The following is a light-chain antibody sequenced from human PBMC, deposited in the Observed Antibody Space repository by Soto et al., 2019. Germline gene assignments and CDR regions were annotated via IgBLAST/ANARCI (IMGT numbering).Light chain of an antibody. CDR2: KVP. J-gene: IGKJ5*01. CDR3: MQGTHGPIT. V-gene: IGKV2-30*02. Sequence: DVVMTQSPLSLPVTLGQPASISCRSNQSLVHSDGIAYFSWFQQRPGRSPRRLIYKVPTRDSGVPARFSGSGSGTDFALKFSRVEAEDVRVYYCMQGTHGPITFGQGTRLEIK. CDR1: QSLVHSDGIAY.